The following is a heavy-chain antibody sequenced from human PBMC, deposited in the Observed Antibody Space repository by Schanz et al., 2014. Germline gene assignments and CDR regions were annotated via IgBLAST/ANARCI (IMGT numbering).Heavy chain of an antibody. V-gene: IGHV4-61*02. CDR1: GGSIRSGTYY. CDR2: VFPNGIT. D-gene: IGHD1-1*01. Sequence: QVQLQESGPGLLKPSETLSLTCTVSGGSIRSGTYYWSWIRQPAGKALEWVGRVFPNGITNYNPSLKSRVPKSLNTSKNHFSLTLTSLTAADTAVYYCARDTTWRLDLWGRGTLVTVSS. J-gene: IGHJ2*01. CDR3: ARDTTWRLDL.